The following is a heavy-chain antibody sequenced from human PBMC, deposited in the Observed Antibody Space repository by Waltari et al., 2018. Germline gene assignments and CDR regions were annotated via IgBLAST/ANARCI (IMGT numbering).Heavy chain of an antibody. V-gene: IGHV4-34*01. CDR2: INQSGNT. Sequence: QVHLQQWGEGLLKPSATLSLTCAVYGGSFSDSYWSWLRQPPGKGLEWIGEINQSGNTNYNPSLKSRVTTSVDTSKTQFSLKVTSVTAADTAVYYCARRRSLPHPYYFDYWGQGTLVTVSS. CDR1: GGSFSDSY. J-gene: IGHJ4*02. CDR3: ARRRSLPHPYYFDY.